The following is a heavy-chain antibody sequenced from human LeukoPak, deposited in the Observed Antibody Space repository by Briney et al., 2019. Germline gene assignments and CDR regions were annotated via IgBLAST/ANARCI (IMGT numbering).Heavy chain of an antibody. Sequence: GGSLRLSCAASGFAVSSNYMSWVRQAPGKGLEWVSVIYSGGSTYYADSVKGRFTISRDNSKNTLYLQMNSLRAEDTAVYYCARDLRRITIFYGMDVWGQGTTVTVSS. V-gene: IGHV3-53*01. D-gene: IGHD3-9*01. CDR2: IYSGGST. CDR3: ARDLRRITIFYGMDV. J-gene: IGHJ6*02. CDR1: GFAVSSNY.